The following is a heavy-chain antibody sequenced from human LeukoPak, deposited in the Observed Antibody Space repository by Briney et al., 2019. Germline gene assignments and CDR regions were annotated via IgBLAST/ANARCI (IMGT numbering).Heavy chain of an antibody. CDR1: GFTFSRYG. Sequence: PGGSLRLSCAASGFTFSRYGMNWVRQAPGKGLEWVSVISGSGGSTYYADSVKGRFTISRDNAKNSLYLQMNSLRAEDTAVYYCARLSGDAFDIWGQGTMVTVSS. CDR2: ISGSGGST. V-gene: IGHV3-21*01. CDR3: ARLSGDAFDI. D-gene: IGHD3-10*01. J-gene: IGHJ3*02.